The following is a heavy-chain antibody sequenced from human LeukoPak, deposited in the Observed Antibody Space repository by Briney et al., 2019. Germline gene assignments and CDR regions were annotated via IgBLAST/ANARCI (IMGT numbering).Heavy chain of an antibody. D-gene: IGHD4-17*01. CDR1: GVSISSYY. Sequence: SETLSLTCSVSGVSISSYYWSWIRQPPGKGLEWIGSIYTTGDTRYNPSLKSRVTISVDTSKNQFSLKLSSVTAADTAVYYCARSATVTTGYFDYWGQGALVTVSS. V-gene: IGHV4-4*09. CDR2: IYTTGDT. J-gene: IGHJ4*02. CDR3: ARSATVTTGYFDY.